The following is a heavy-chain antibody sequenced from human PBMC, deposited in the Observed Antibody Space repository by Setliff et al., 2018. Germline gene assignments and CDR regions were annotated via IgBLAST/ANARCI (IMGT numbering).Heavy chain of an antibody. J-gene: IGHJ4*02. CDR2: IPYDGTIT. CDR3: ASSSGGNYEAYFDY. V-gene: IGHV3-30*03. Sequence: GGSLRLSCAASGFTVSSNYMSWVRQTPGKGLEWVAVIPYDGTITHYVDSVKGRFSISRDNSQNTLYLQMNSLSPEDTALYYCASSSGGNYEAYFDYWGQGTLVTVSS. CDR1: GFTVSSNY. D-gene: IGHD2-15*01.